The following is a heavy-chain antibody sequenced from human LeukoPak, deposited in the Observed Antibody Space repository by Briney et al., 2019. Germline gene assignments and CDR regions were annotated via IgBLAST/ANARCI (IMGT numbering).Heavy chain of an antibody. D-gene: IGHD4-17*01. J-gene: IGHJ4*02. CDR2: MNPNSGNT. Sequence: ASVKVSCKASGYTFTSYDINWVRQATGQGLEWMGWMNPNSGNTGYAQKFQGRVTITRNTSISTAYMELSSLRSEDTAVYYCARVRYGDYPGYYFDYWGQGTLVTVSS. V-gene: IGHV1-8*03. CDR3: ARVRYGDYPGYYFDY. CDR1: GYTFTSYD.